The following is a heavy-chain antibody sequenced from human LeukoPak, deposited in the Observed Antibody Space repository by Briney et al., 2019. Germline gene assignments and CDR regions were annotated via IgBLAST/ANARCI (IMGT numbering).Heavy chain of an antibody. D-gene: IGHD3-10*01. V-gene: IGHV4-59*01. J-gene: IGHJ6*03. CDR3: ARDSPYYYGSGSATYYMDV. Sequence: PSETLSLTCTVSGGSISSYYWSWIRQPPGKGLEWIGYIYYSGSTNCNPSLKSRVTISVDTSKNQFSLKLSSVTAADTAVYYCARDSPYYYGSGSATYYMDVWGKGTTVTISS. CDR2: IYYSGST. CDR1: GGSISSYY.